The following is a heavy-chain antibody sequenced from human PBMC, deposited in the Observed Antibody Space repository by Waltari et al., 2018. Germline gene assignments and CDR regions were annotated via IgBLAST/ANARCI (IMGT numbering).Heavy chain of an antibody. CDR2: ISSSGSTI. J-gene: IGHJ6*03. CDR3: ARDDRYYYYMDV. Sequence: EVQLVESGGGLVQPGGSLRLSCAASGFTFSSYDMNWVRQAPGKGLEWVSYISSSGSTIYYADSVKGRFTISRDNAKNSLYLQMNSLRAEDTAVYYCARDDRYYYYMDVWGKGTTVTVSS. V-gene: IGHV3-48*03. CDR1: GFTFSSYD.